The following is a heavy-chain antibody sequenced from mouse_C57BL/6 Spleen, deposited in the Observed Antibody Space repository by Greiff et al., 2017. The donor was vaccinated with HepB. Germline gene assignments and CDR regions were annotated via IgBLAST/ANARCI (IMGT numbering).Heavy chain of an antibody. CDR1: GYTFTSYW. CDR2: IDPSDSET. V-gene: IGHV1-52*01. D-gene: IGHD2-3*01. Sequence: QVHVKQPGAELVRPGSSVKLSCKASGYTFTSYWMHWVKQRPIQGLEWIGNIDPSDSETHYNQKFKDKATLTVDKSSSTAYMQLSSLTSEDSAVYYCARGWSYFDYWGQGTTLTVSS. J-gene: IGHJ2*01. CDR3: ARGWSYFDY.